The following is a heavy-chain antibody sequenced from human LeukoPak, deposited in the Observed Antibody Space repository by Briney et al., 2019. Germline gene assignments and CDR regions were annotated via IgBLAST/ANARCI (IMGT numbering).Heavy chain of an antibody. Sequence: ASLKVSCKASGYAFINYGISWVRQAPGQGLEWMGWRSIYNGNTDYKLQGRVTMTTYTSTSTAYLQVRSLRSDDTAVYYCARGGPFPSGSSSREYYLDYWGQGTLVTVSS. CDR1: GYAFINYG. D-gene: IGHD6-6*01. V-gene: IGHV1-18*01. CDR2: RSIYNGNT. CDR3: ARGGPFPSGSSSREYYLDY. J-gene: IGHJ4*02.